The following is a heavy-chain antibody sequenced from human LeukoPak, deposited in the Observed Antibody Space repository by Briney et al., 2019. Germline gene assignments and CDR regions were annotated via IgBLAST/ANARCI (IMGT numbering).Heavy chain of an antibody. J-gene: IGHJ6*03. CDR2: ISSSGSTI. CDR3: ARLRSSSFYYYYMDV. Sequence: GGSLRLSCAASGFTFSDYYMSWIRQAPGKGLEWVSYISSSGSTIYYADSVKGRFTISRDNAKNSLYLQMNSLRAEDTAVYYCARLRSSSFYYYYMDVWGEGTTVTVSS. CDR1: GFTFSDYY. V-gene: IGHV3-11*01. D-gene: IGHD6-6*01.